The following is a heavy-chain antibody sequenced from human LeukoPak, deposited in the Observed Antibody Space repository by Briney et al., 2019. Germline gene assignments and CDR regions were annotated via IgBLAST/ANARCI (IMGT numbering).Heavy chain of an antibody. Sequence: SETLSLTCTVSGYSISSDYYWGWIRRPPGKGLEWIGSIYHSGSTYYNPSLKSRVTISVDTSKNQFSLKLSSVTAADTAVYYCARPAALYSYWGQGTLVTVSS. CDR3: ARPAALYSY. CDR1: GYSISSDYY. V-gene: IGHV4-38-2*02. D-gene: IGHD3-16*01. CDR2: IYHSGST. J-gene: IGHJ4*02.